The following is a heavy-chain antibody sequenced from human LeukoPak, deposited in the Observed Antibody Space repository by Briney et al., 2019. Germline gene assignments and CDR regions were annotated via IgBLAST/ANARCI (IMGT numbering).Heavy chain of an antibody. V-gene: IGHV1-8*03. CDR1: GYTFTSYD. J-gene: IGHJ6*03. Sequence: ASVKVSCKASGYTFTSYDINWVRQATGQGLEWMGWMNPNNGNKAYAQKFQGRVTITRNTSISTAYMELSSLRSEDTALYYCARVDHYYGSGSSYTYYYYYMDVWGKGTAVTVSS. CDR2: MNPNNGNK. D-gene: IGHD3-10*01. CDR3: ARVDHYYGSGSSYTYYYYYMDV.